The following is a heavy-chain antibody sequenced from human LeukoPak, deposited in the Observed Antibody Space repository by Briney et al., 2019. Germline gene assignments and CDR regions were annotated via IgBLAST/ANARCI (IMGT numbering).Heavy chain of an antibody. CDR2: ISSSDGGT. CDR1: GFTFSNYG. Sequence: GGSLRLSCSASGFTFSNYGMSWDRQTPGRVLEWVSSISSSDGGTYYADSVKGRFTISRDNSKNTLYLQMSSLRAEDTALYYCARNQWELIDWGQGTPVTVSS. V-gene: IGHV3-23*01. D-gene: IGHD1-26*01. CDR3: ARNQWELID. J-gene: IGHJ4*02.